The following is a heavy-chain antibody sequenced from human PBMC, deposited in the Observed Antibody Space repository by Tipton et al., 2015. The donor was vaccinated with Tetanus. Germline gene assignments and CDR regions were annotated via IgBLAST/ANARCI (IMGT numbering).Heavy chain of an antibody. V-gene: IGHV4-61*01. J-gene: IGHJ4*02. CDR1: GGSVSSGSYY. CDR2: MFYGGSP. CDR3: ARDPYYNGGGYFDY. D-gene: IGHD3-10*01. Sequence: LRLSCTVSGGSVSSGSYYWSWIRQRPGKGPEWIGYMFYGGSPKYNPSLKSRVTILVDKSKNQLSLKLRSVTAADTAVYFCARDPYYNGGGYFDYWGQGTLVTVSS.